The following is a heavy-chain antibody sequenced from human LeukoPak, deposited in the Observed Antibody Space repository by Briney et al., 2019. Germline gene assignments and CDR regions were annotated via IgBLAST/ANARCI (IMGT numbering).Heavy chain of an antibody. CDR3: ARHSSFFAKMYYYDSSGYSFDY. CDR1: GGSISSGSYY. D-gene: IGHD3-22*01. V-gene: IGHV4-61*02. CDR2: MYTSGST. Sequence: SQTLSLTCTVSGGSISSGSYYWSWIRQPAGKGLEWIGRMYTSGSTNYNPSLKSRVTISVDTSKNQFSLKLSSVTAADTAVYYCARHSSFFAKMYYYDSSGYSFDYWGQGTLVTVSS. J-gene: IGHJ4*02.